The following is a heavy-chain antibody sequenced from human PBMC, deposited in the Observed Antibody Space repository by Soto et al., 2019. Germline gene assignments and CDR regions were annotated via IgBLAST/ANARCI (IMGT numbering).Heavy chain of an antibody. CDR1: GYTFSSYW. J-gene: IGHJ4*02. CDR3: ARVMANLPWYFDY. V-gene: IGHV3-74*01. CDR2: VNGDGSST. D-gene: IGHD2-8*01. Sequence: PVGSLRLSCAASGYTFSSYWMHWVRQAPGKGLVWVSRVNGDGSSTSYADPVKGRFTISRDNAKNTVHLQMDSLRAEDTAVYYCARVMANLPWYFDYWGQGTLVTVSS.